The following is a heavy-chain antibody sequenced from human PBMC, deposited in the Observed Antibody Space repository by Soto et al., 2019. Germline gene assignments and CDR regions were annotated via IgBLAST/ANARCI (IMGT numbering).Heavy chain of an antibody. CDR2: IYHSGST. CDR1: GGSISSSNW. J-gene: IGHJ4*02. Sequence: TLSLTCAVSGGSISSSNWWSWVRQPPGKGLEWIGEIYHSGSTNYNPSLKSRVTISVDKSKNQFSLKLSSVTAADTAVYYRARVVVAAAGIFDYWGQGTLVTVSS. D-gene: IGHD6-13*01. V-gene: IGHV4-4*02. CDR3: ARVVVAAAGIFDY.